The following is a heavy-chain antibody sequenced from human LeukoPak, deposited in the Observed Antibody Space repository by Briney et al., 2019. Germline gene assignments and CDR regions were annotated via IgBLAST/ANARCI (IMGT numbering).Heavy chain of an antibody. D-gene: IGHD3-22*01. CDR2: INSDGSST. CDR3: ARDQYDSSGYYYHENAFDI. Sequence: PGGSLRLSCAASGFTFSSYWMHWVRQAPGKGLVWVSRINSDGSSTSYADSVKGRFTISRDNAKNTLYLQMNSLRAEDTAVYYCARDQYDSSGYYYHENAFDIWGQGTMVTVSS. V-gene: IGHV3-74*01. J-gene: IGHJ3*02. CDR1: GFTFSSYW.